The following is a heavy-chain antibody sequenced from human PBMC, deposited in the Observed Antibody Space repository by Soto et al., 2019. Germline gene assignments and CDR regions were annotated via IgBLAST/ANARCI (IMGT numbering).Heavy chain of an antibody. D-gene: IGHD4-17*01. Sequence: QVQLQESGPGLVRPTETLSLTCTVSGGSISSYCWSWIRQPPGKGLEWIGYIYYSGSTNYNPSLKSRVTISVDTSKNQFSLKLSSVTAADTAVYYCARAYGYYFDYWGQGTLVTVSS. J-gene: IGHJ4*02. CDR1: GGSISSYC. V-gene: IGHV4-59*01. CDR2: IYYSGST. CDR3: ARAYGYYFDY.